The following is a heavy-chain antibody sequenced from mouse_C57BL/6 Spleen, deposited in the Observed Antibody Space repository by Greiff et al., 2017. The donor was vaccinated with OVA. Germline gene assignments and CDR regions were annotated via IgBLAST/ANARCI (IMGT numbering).Heavy chain of an antibody. D-gene: IGHD2-3*01. J-gene: IGHJ4*01. CDR3: ARWLLNAMDY. Sequence: VQVVESGPELVKPGASVKISCKASGYAFSSSWMNWVKQRPGKGLEWIGRIYPGDGDTNYNGKFKGKATLTADKSSSTAYMQLSSLTSEDSAVYFCARWLLNAMDYWGQGTSVTVSS. CDR2: IYPGDGDT. V-gene: IGHV1-82*01. CDR1: GYAFSSSW.